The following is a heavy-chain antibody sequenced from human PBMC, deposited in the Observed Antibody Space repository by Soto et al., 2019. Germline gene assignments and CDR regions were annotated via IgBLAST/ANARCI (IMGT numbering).Heavy chain of an antibody. CDR3: VKDGGKYYDVPFAFDL. Sequence: PGGSLRLSCAASGFIFRTHAMTWVRQTPGKGLEWVSVISADGFTTYYGDSVKGRFTISRDNSKSTLSLHMTSLRAEDTALYYCVKDGGKYYDVPFAFDLWGQGTMVTVSS. CDR1: GFIFRTHA. J-gene: IGHJ3*01. D-gene: IGHD3-10*02. V-gene: IGHV3-23*01. CDR2: ISADGFTT.